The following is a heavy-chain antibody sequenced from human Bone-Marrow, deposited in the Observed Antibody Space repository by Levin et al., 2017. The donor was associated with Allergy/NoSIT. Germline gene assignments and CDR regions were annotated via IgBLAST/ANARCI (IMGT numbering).Heavy chain of an antibody. Sequence: SVKVSCKASGFTFTSSAVQWVRQARGQRLEWIGWIVVGSGNTKYAQKFQERVTMTRDMSTSTAHMELSSLRSEDTAVYYCAADFLPTKSHYVDYWGQGTLVTVSS. V-gene: IGHV1-58*01. J-gene: IGHJ4*02. CDR1: GFTFTSSA. CDR3: AADFLPTKSHYVDY. D-gene: IGHD5-12*01. CDR2: IVVGSGNT.